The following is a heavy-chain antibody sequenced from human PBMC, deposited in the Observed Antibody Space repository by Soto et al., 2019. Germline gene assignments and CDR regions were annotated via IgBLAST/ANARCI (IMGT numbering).Heavy chain of an antibody. CDR1: GFTVSSNY. CDR2: IYSGGST. V-gene: IGHV3-53*01. Sequence: GGSLRLSCAASGFTVSSNYMSWVRQAPGKGLEWVSVIYSGGSTYYVDSVKGRFTISRDNAKDSVFLQMNSLRAEDTAVYYCARDKITGLFDYWGQGTLVTVSS. J-gene: IGHJ4*02. D-gene: IGHD2-8*02. CDR3: ARDKITGLFDY.